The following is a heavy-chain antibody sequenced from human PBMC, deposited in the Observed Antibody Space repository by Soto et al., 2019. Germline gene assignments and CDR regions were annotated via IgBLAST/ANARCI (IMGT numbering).Heavy chain of an antibody. CDR3: AAPSNVGNYCDYALDD. V-gene: IGHV1-69*02. CDR1: GGTVSSYT. Sequence: QVQLVQSGSEVKKPGSSVKVSCKASGGTVSSYTFSWVRQSPGQGLEWMGRIIPILDLANYAPKFQGRVTITADKSTSTAHVELNSLRSEDTAVYYCAAPSNVGNYCDYALDDWAQRTLVTVSS. D-gene: IGHD4-17*01. CDR2: IIPILDLA. J-gene: IGHJ4*02.